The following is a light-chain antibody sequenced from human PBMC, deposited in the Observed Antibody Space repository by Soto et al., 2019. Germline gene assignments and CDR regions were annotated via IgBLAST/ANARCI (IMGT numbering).Light chain of an antibody. CDR1: QSVSSN. CDR2: GAS. V-gene: IGKV3-15*01. Sequence: EIVMTQSPATLSVSPGERATLSCRASQSVSSNLAWYQQKPGQAPRLLIYGASTRATGIPARFSGSGSGTEFTFTISSLQSEDFAVYYCQQCNTWPPETFGQGTKVDI. CDR3: QQCNTWPPET. J-gene: IGKJ1*01.